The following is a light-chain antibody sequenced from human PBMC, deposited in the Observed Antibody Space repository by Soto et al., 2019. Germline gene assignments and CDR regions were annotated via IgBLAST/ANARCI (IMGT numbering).Light chain of an antibody. V-gene: IGKV1-39*01. CDR3: QQSYTTPIT. J-gene: IGKJ5*01. CDR1: QTISSH. Sequence: DIQMTQSPSSLSASVGDRVIITCRASQTISSHLNWYQQKPGKXPXLLVYAAYSLQSGVPPRFTGSGSGTDFTLTISSLQPEDVATYFCQQSYTTPITFGKGTRLV. CDR2: AAY.